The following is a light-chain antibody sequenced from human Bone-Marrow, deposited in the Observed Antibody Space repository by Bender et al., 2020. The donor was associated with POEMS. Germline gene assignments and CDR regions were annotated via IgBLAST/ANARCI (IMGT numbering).Light chain of an antibody. J-gene: IGLJ3*02. CDR1: SSDVGYYNL. CDR3: CSYVTSSDVL. V-gene: IGLV2-23*02. CDR2: EVI. Sequence: QSALTQPASVSGSPGQSITISCTGTSSDVGYYNLVSWYQHHPGKAPKLMIYEVIKRPSGVSNRFSGSKAGNTASLTISGLQAEDEADYYCCSYVTSSDVLFGGGTKVTVL.